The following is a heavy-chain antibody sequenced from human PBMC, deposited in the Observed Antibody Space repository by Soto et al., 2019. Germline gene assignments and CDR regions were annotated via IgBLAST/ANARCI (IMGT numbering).Heavy chain of an antibody. CDR3: AKNGQPPYYYYGMDV. D-gene: IGHD2-8*01. V-gene: IGHV1-18*01. CDR2: ISGYNGDT. Sequence: ASVKVSCKASGYTFTRYGISWVRQAPGQGLEWMGWISGYNGDTKYAQKFQGRVTMTVDTSTTTAYMELRSLTADDRAVYYCAKNGQPPYYYYGMDVWGQGTTVTVSS. CDR1: GYTFTRYG. J-gene: IGHJ6*02.